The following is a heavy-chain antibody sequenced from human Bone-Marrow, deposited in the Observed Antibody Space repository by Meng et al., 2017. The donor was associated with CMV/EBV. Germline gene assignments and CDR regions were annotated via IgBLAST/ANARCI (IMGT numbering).Heavy chain of an antibody. V-gene: IGHV3-30*04. CDR2: ISYDGSNK. D-gene: IGHD1-26*01. CDR1: GFTFSSYA. CDR3: ARDLGRYSGSYTSLGLDY. Sequence: GGSLRLSCAASGFTFSSYAMHWVRQAPGKGLEWVAVISYDGSNKYYADSVKGRFTISRDNSKNTLYLQMNSLRAEDTAVYYCARDLGRYSGSYTSLGLDYWAQGTLVTVPS. J-gene: IGHJ4*02.